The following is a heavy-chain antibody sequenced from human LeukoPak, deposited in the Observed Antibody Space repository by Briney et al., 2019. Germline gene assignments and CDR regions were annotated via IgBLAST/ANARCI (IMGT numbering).Heavy chain of an antibody. D-gene: IGHD1-26*01. CDR3: ARDLWESYGAEVSYYYYGMDV. V-gene: IGHV1-18*01. Sequence: ASVKVSCKASGYTFTSYGISWVRQAPGQGLEWMGWISAYNGNTNYAQKLQGRVTMTTDTSTSTAYMELRSLRSEDTAVYYCARDLWESYGAEVSYYYYGMDVWGQGTTVTVSS. J-gene: IGHJ6*02. CDR1: GYTFTSYG. CDR2: ISAYNGNT.